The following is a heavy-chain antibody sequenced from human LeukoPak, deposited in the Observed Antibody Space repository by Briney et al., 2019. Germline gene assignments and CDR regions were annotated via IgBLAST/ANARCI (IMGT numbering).Heavy chain of an antibody. CDR1: GGSFSGYY. Sequence: NPSETLSLTCAVYGGSFSGYYWSWIRQPPGKGLEWIGEINHSGSTNYNPSLKSRVTISVDTSKNQFSLKLSSVTAADTAVYCCARGPKTGYSSGWYWGYYYYGMDVWGQGTTVTVSS. J-gene: IGHJ6*02. D-gene: IGHD6-19*01. V-gene: IGHV4-34*01. CDR3: ARGPKTGYSSGWYWGYYYYGMDV. CDR2: INHSGST.